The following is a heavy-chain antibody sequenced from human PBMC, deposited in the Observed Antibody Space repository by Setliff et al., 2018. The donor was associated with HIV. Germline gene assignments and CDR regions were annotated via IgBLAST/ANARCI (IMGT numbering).Heavy chain of an antibody. V-gene: IGHV1-18*01. CDR2: ISAYNGNT. Sequence: ASVKVSCKASGYTFTSYGISWVRQAPGQGLEWMGWISAYNGNTNYAQKLQGRVTMTTDTSTSTAYMELRSMRSEDTAVYYCARGRDPVKHNSGWYWGYYFDYWGQGTLVTVSS. CDR3: ARGRDPVKHNSGWYWGYYFDY. J-gene: IGHJ4*02. D-gene: IGHD6-19*01. CDR1: GYTFTSYG.